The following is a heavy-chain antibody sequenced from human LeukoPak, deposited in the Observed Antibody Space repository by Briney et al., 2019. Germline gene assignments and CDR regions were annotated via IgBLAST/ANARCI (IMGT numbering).Heavy chain of an antibody. V-gene: IGHV4-61*01. CDR3: ARDWGSRLDY. Sequence: SETLSLTCTVSGGSISSSSYYWSWIRQPPGKGLEWIGYIYYSGSTNYNPSLKSRVTISVDTSKNQFSLKLSSVTAADTAVYYCARDWGSRLDYWGQGTLVTVSS. CDR2: IYYSGST. CDR1: GGSISSSSYY. D-gene: IGHD3-16*01. J-gene: IGHJ4*02.